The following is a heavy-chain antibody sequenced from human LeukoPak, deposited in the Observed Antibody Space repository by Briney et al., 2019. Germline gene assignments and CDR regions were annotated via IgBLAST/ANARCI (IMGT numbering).Heavy chain of an antibody. Sequence: ASVKVSCKASGGTFSSYAISWVRQAPGQGLEWMGGIIPIFGTANYAQKFQGRVTITTDESTSTAYMELSGLRSEDTAVYYCAREESSGSPYFDYWGQGTLVTVSS. CDR1: GGTFSSYA. V-gene: IGHV1-69*05. D-gene: IGHD6-19*01. J-gene: IGHJ4*02. CDR2: IIPIFGTA. CDR3: AREESSGSPYFDY.